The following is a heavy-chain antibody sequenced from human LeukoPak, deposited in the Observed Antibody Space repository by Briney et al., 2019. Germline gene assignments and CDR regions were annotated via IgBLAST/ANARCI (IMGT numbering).Heavy chain of an antibody. V-gene: IGHV3-23*01. D-gene: IGHD6-13*01. J-gene: IGHJ4*02. CDR3: AKDASYSSSWYGLDY. Sequence: GGSLRLSCAASGLTFSSYDMNWIRQAPGKGLEWVSSIIGSGGTTYYADSVKGRFTVSRDNPKNTLYLQMHSLRVEDTAVYYCAKDASYSSSWYGLDYWGQGTLVTVSS. CDR2: IIGSGGTT. CDR1: GLTFSSYD.